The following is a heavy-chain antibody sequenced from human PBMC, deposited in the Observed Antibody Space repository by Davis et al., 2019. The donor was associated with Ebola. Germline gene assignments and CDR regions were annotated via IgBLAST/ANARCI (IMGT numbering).Heavy chain of an antibody. V-gene: IGHV5-51*01. CDR1: GNSFNSHW. J-gene: IGHJ3*02. D-gene: IGHD3-9*01. CDR2: IFTGDSDT. CDR3: ASLRRSITGFDDGYDI. Sequence: GESLKISCKASGNSFNSHWIGWVRQLPGKGLEWMGVIFTGDSDTRYSPSFRGQVTISADNSIKTAFLHWSSLKASDTAIYYCASLRRSITGFDDGYDIWGQGTMVTVSS.